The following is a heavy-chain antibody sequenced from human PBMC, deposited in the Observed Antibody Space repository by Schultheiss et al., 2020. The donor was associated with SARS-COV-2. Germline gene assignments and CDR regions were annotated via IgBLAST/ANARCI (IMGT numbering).Heavy chain of an antibody. CDR3: ARGGVTTDAFDI. J-gene: IGHJ3*02. D-gene: IGHD4-17*01. Sequence: SETLSLTCAVSGGSISSSNWWSWVRQPPGKGLEWIGYIYYSGSTYYNPSLKSRVTISVDRSKNQFSLKLSSVTAADTAVYYCARGGVTTDAFDIWGQGTMVTVSS. V-gene: IGHV4-4*02. CDR1: GGSISSSNW. CDR2: IYYSGST.